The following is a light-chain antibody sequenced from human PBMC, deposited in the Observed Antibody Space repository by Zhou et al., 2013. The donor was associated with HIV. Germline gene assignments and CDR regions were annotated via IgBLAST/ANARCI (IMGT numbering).Light chain of an antibody. V-gene: IGKV3-11*01. Sequence: EIVLTQSPATLSLSPGESAILSCRASQSVSRFLAWYQQKPGQAPRLLIYDASNRATGVPARFSGSGSGTDFTLTISSLEPEDFAVYYCQQRSDWPRTFGPGTKVDTK. CDR2: DAS. CDR3: QQRSDWPRT. CDR1: QSVSRF. J-gene: IGKJ3*01.